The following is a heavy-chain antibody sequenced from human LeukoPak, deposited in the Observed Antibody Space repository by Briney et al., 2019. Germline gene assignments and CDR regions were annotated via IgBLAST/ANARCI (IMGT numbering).Heavy chain of an antibody. CDR1: GLPYNDYS. V-gene: IGHV3-66*02. CDR2: IYSGGST. Sequence: PGGSLRLSCVFSGLPYNDYSMSWVRQAPGKGLEWVSVIYSGGSTYYADSVKGRFTISRDNSKNTLYLQMNSLRAEDTAVYYCARDRRDGYKGYYFDYWGQGTLVTVSS. D-gene: IGHD5-24*01. J-gene: IGHJ4*02. CDR3: ARDRRDGYKGYYFDY.